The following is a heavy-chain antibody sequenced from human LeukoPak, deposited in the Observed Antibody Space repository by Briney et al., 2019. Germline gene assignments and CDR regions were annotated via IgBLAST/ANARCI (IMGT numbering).Heavy chain of an antibody. CDR1: GGSISSGDYY. J-gene: IGHJ3*02. V-gene: IGHV4-30-4*01. D-gene: IGHD3-16*02. CDR3: AKDRGLVSAFDI. CDR2: IYYSGST. Sequence: SETLSLTCTVSGGSISSGDYYWSWIRQPPGKGLEWIGYIYYSGSTYYNPFLKSRVTISVDTSKNQFSLKLSSVTAADTAVYYCAKDRGLVSAFDIWGQGTMVTVSS.